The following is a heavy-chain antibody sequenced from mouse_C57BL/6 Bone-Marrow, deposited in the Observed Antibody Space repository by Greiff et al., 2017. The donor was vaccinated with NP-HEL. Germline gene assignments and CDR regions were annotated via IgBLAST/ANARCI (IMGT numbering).Heavy chain of an antibody. V-gene: IGHV1-61*01. J-gene: IGHJ1*03. CDR1: GYTFTSYW. CDR2: IYTSDSET. D-gene: IGHD1-1*01. Sequence: VQLQQPGAELVRPGSSVKLSCKASGYTFTSYWMDWVKQRPGQGLEWIGNIYTSDSETHYNQKFKDKATLTVDKSSSTAYMQLSSLTSEDSAVYYCARLGSSYVWYFDGWGTGTTVTVAS. CDR3: ARLGSSYVWYFDG.